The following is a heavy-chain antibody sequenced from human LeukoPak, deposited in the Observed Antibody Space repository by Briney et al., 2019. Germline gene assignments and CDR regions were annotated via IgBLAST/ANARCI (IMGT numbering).Heavy chain of an antibody. V-gene: IGHV1-2*06. J-gene: IGHJ5*02. CDR1: GYTFTGYY. CDR2: INPNSGGT. CDR3: AREEVYCSSTSCPRWQGWFDP. D-gene: IGHD2-2*01. Sequence: ASVKVSCKASGYTFTGYYMHWVRQAPGQGLEWMGRINPNSGGTNYAQKFQGRVTMTRDTSIGTAYMELSRLRSDDTAVYYCAREEVYCSSTSCPRWQGWFDPWGQGTLVTVSS.